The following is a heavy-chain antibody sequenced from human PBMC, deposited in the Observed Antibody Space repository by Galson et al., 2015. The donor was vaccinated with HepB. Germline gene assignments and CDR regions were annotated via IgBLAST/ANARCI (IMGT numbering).Heavy chain of an antibody. V-gene: IGHV3-30*03. CDR3: ARDPSTSRYWFYYYMDV. J-gene: IGHJ6*03. D-gene: IGHD2-15*01. CDR2: ISYDGNNE. Sequence: SLRLSCAASGFTFSNYGMHWVRQAPGKGLEWVAVISYDGNNEYYADSVKGRFTVSRDNSKNTLYLQMSSLRAEDTALYYCARDPSTSRYWFYYYMDVWGKGTTVTVSS. CDR1: GFTFSNYG.